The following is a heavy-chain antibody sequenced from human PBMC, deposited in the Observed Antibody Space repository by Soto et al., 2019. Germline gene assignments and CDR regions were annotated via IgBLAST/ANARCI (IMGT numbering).Heavy chain of an antibody. CDR3: ARGVRPNLPDY. D-gene: IGHD2-2*01. V-gene: IGHV4-59*01. J-gene: IGHJ4*02. CDR1: GGSISSYY. Sequence: PSETLSLTCTVSGGSISSYYWSWTRQPPGKGLEWIGYIYYSGSTNYNPSLKSRVTISVDTSKNQFSLKLSSVTAADTAVYYCARGVRPNLPDYWRQGTLVTVSS. CDR2: IYYSGST.